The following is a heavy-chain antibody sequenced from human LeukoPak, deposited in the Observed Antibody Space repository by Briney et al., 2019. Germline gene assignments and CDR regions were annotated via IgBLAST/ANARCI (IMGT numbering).Heavy chain of an antibody. CDR3: TTTLRYFDWSDAFDI. CDR1: GFTFSNAW. D-gene: IGHD3-9*01. Sequence: GGSLRLSCAASGFTFSNAWMSWVRQAPGKGLEWVGRIKSKTDGGTTDYAAPVKGRFTISRDDSKNTLYLQMNSLKTEDTAVYYCTTTLRYFDWSDAFDIWGQGTMVTVSS. CDR2: IKSKTDGGTT. J-gene: IGHJ3*02. V-gene: IGHV3-15*01.